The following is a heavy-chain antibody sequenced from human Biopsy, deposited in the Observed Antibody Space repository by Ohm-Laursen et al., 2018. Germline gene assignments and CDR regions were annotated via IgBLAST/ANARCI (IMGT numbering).Heavy chain of an antibody. D-gene: IGHD2/OR15-2a*01. CDR1: GGSISSDW. J-gene: IGHJ6*02. CDR3: TRATNSTGWPYYYFYGMDI. Sequence: GTLSLTCTVSGGSISSDWRSWIRQTPGKGLERIGYVYYSGTTTYNPSLRSRVTISVDTSMNQISLRLQSVTAADTAIYYCTRATNSTGWPYYYFYGMDIWGQGTTVTVSS. V-gene: IGHV4-59*01. CDR2: VYYSGTT.